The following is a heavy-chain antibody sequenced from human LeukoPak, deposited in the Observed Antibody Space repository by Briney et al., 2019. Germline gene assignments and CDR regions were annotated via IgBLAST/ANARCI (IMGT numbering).Heavy chain of an antibody. J-gene: IGHJ4*02. D-gene: IGHD1-26*01. CDR1: GFTFSSYW. V-gene: IGHV3-7*01. Sequence: GGSLRLSCAASGFTFSSYWMSWVRQAPGKGLEWVANIKEDGSEKYVDSVKGRFTIYRDNAKNSQYLQMNTLRAEDTAVYYCAKDGVGATSLDCWGQGTLVTVSS. CDR2: IKEDGSEK. CDR3: AKDGVGATSLDC.